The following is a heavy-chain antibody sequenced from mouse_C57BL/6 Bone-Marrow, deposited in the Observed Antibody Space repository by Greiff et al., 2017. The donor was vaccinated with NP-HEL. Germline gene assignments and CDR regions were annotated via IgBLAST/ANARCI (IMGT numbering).Heavy chain of an antibody. Sequence: QVQLQQPGAELVKPGASVQLSCKASGYTFTSYWMHWVKQRPGQGLEWIGMIHPNSGSTNYNEKFKSKATLTVDKSSSTAYMQLSSLTSEDSAVYYCARPLYDYDPSYYYAMDYWGQGTSVTVSS. J-gene: IGHJ4*01. CDR2: IHPNSGST. CDR1: GYTFTSYW. D-gene: IGHD2-4*01. V-gene: IGHV1-64*01. CDR3: ARPLYDYDPSYYYAMDY.